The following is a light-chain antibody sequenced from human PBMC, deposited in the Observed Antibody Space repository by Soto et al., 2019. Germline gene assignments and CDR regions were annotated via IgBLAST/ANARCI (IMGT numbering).Light chain of an antibody. Sequence: QSVLTQPASVSGSPGQSITISCTGTSSDVGGYNYVSWYQQHPGKAPKLMIYDVISRPSGVSNRFSGSKSGNTASLTISGLQAEDEADYYCSSYTSSSTSYVFGTGTKVTVL. CDR3: SSYTSSSTSYV. CDR2: DVI. J-gene: IGLJ1*01. CDR1: SSDVGGYNY. V-gene: IGLV2-14*01.